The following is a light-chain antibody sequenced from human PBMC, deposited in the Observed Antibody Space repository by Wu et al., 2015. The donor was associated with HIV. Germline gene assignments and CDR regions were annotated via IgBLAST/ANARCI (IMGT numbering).Light chain of an antibody. CDR2: GAS. Sequence: DIQMTQSPSSLSASVGDRVTITCRAGQGISNSLAWYQQKPGKAPKLLLYGASKLESGVPSRFSGSGSGTEFTLTISSLQPDDFANYYCQQYNSDSWTFGQGTKVEVK. V-gene: IGKV1-NL1*01. J-gene: IGKJ1*01. CDR3: QQYNSDSWT. CDR1: QGISNS.